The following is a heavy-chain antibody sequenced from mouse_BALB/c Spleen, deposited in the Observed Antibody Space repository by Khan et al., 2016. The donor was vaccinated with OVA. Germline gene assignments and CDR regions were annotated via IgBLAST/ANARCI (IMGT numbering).Heavy chain of an antibody. D-gene: IGHD1-1*01. V-gene: IGHV1S81*02. CDR3: ARIKKIVATYFAY. J-gene: IGHJ2*01. Sequence: QVQLQQPGAELVKAGASVKMSCKASGYTFTSYWMHWVKQRLGQGLEWFAETNPTNGRTYYNEKFKSKATLTVDKSSSTAYMLLSGPTFEDSAVYYCARIKKIVATYFAYGGQGTTLTVSS. CDR1: GYTFTSYW. CDR2: TNPTNGRT.